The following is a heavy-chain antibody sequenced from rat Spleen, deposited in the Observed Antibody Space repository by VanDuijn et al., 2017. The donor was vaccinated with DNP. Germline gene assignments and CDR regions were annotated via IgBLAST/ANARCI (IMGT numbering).Heavy chain of an antibody. V-gene: IGHV5-27*01. CDR2: ITNSGGST. Sequence: EVQLVESGGGLVQPGRSLKLSCAASGFTFSNYGMAWVRQAPTKGLEWVASITNSGGSTYYRDSVKGRFTISRDNAKSTLYLQMDSLRSEDTATYYCTTRAYWGQGTLVTVSS. CDR1: GFTFSNYG. J-gene: IGHJ3*01. CDR3: TTRAY.